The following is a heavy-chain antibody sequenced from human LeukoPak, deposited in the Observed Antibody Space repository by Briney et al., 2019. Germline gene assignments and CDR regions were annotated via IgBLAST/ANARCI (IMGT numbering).Heavy chain of an antibody. CDR3: AEVVGATRLGY. Sequence: GGSLRLPCAASGFTFSSYEMNWVRQAPGKGLEWVSYISSSGSTIYHADSVKGRFTISGDNAKNSLYLQMNSLRAEDTAVYYCAEVVGATRLGYWGQGTLVTVSS. CDR2: ISSSGSTI. V-gene: IGHV3-48*03. CDR1: GFTFSSYE. D-gene: IGHD1-26*01. J-gene: IGHJ4*02.